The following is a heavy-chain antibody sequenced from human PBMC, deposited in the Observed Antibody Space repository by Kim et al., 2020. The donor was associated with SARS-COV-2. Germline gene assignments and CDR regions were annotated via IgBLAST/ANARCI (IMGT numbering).Heavy chain of an antibody. CDR3: TKGGGN. J-gene: IGHJ4*02. V-gene: IGHV3-23*05. Sequence: GGSLRLSCVGSGFNFSSYALSWVRQAPGKGLEWVSGFNNIVTSAFYIDSVKGRFITSRDNSKNTLYLQMNNVRVEDTALYYCTKGGGNWGQGTMATVSS. CDR1: GFNFSSYA. CDR2: FNNIVTSA. D-gene: IGHD3-16*01.